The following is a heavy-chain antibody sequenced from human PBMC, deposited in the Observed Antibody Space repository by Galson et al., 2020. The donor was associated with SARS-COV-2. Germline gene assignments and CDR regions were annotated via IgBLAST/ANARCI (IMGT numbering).Heavy chain of an antibody. Sequence: GESLKISCAASGFTFSSYGMHWVRQAPGKGLEWVAVISYDGSNKYYADSVKGRFTISRDNSKNTLYLQMNSLRAEDTAVYYCAKEVAYSSSWYVVSYGMDVWGQGTTVTVSS. V-gene: IGHV3-30*18. CDR1: GFTFSSYG. CDR3: AKEVAYSSSWYVVSYGMDV. D-gene: IGHD6-13*01. CDR2: ISYDGSNK. J-gene: IGHJ6*02.